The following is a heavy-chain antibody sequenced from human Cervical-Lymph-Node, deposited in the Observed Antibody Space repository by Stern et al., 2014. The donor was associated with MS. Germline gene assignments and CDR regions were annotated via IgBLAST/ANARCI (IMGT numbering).Heavy chain of an antibody. V-gene: IGHV4-59*01. Sequence: QVQLGQSGPGLVKPSETLSLTCTVSGGSLRNYYWTWIRQPPGKGLEWIGYIYFSGSTNYNPSLKSRVTMSVDTSKNQFSLKLSSVTAADTAVYYCARDPNYWGQGTLVTVSS. CDR1: GGSLRNYY. CDR3: ARDPNY. J-gene: IGHJ4*02. CDR2: IYFSGST.